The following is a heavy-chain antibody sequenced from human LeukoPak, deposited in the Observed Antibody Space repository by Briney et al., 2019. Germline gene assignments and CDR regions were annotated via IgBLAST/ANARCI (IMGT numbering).Heavy chain of an antibody. CDR2: ISAYNGNT. CDR3: ARVGGGDYSLLFDI. V-gene: IGHV1-18*01. J-gene: IGHJ3*02. CDR1: GYTFTNYG. D-gene: IGHD2-21*02. Sequence: ASVKVSCKASGYTFTNYGISWLRQAPGQGLEWMGWISAYNGNTNSAQKLQGRVAMTTDTSTSTAYMELRSLRSDDTAVYYCARVGGGDYSLLFDIWGQGTMVTVSS.